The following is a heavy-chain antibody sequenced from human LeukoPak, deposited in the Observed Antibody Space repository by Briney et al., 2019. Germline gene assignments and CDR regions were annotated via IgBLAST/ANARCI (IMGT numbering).Heavy chain of an antibody. CDR3: ARGGTHSSSWYWGPHDAFDI. CDR1: GGTFSSYA. CDR2: IIPIFGTA. Sequence: SVKVSCKASGGTFSSYAISWVRQAPGQGLEWMGGIIPIFGTANYAQKFQGRATITADESTSTAYMELRSLRSDDTAVYYCARGGTHSSSWYWGPHDAFDIWGQGTMVTVSS. J-gene: IGHJ3*02. D-gene: IGHD6-13*01. V-gene: IGHV1-69*13.